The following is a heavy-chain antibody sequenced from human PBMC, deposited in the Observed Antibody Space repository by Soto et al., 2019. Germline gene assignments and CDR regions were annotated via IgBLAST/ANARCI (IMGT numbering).Heavy chain of an antibody. CDR3: VRHLSRDGYNYAFDI. V-gene: IGHV4-39*01. Sequence: SETLSLTCTVSGGSISSSSYYWGWIRQPPGKGLEWIGSIYYSGSTYYNPSLKSRVTISVDTSKNQFSLKLSSVTAADTAVYYCVRHLSRDGYNYAFDIWGQGTMVTVSS. CDR2: IYYSGST. D-gene: IGHD5-12*01. CDR1: GGSISSSSYY. J-gene: IGHJ3*02.